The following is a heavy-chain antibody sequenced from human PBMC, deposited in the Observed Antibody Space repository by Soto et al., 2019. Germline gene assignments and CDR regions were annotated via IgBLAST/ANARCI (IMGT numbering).Heavy chain of an antibody. CDR1: GYTFTSYY. V-gene: IGHV1-46*01. CDR2: INPSGGST. CDR3: ARDPQPDYYDSSGGGLDY. D-gene: IGHD3-22*01. Sequence: ASVKVSCKASGYTFTSYYMHWVRQAPGQGLEWMGIINPSGGSTSYAQKFQGRVTMTRDTSTSTVYMELSSLRSEDTAVYYCARDPQPDYYDSSGGGLDYWGQGTLVTVSS. J-gene: IGHJ4*02.